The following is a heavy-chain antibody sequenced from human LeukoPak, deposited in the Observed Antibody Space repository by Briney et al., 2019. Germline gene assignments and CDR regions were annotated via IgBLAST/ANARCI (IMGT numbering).Heavy chain of an antibody. CDR1: GFTFSSYW. V-gene: IGHV3-74*01. J-gene: IGHJ4*02. Sequence: GGSLRLSCAASGFTFSSYWMNWVRQAPGKGLVWVSRIASDGSSTTYADSVKGRFSISRDNAKNTLYLQMNSLRVEDTAVYYCAKDEDTIFGVVTLFDYWGQGTLVTVSS. CDR3: AKDEDTIFGVVTLFDY. D-gene: IGHD3-3*01. CDR2: IASDGSST.